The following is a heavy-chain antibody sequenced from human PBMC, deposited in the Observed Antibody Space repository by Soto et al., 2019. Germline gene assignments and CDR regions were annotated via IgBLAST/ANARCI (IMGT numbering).Heavy chain of an antibody. Sequence: QVQLVESGGGVVQPGRSLRLSCAASGFTFSSYGMHWVRQAPGKGLEWVAVISYDGGNKYYGDSVKGRFSISRDNPKNTLYLQMNSLRPEDTAVYYCAKVTGYCSSSSCSRDYYYYYGLDVW. CDR2: ISYDGGNK. CDR3: AKVTGYCSSSSCSRDYYYYYGLDV. CDR1: GFTFSSYG. J-gene: IGHJ6*01. V-gene: IGHV3-30*18. D-gene: IGHD2-2*01.